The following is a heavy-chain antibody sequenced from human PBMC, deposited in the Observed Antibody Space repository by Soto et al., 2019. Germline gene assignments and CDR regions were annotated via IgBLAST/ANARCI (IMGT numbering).Heavy chain of an antibody. CDR2: IIPILGIA. V-gene: IGHV1-69*02. CDR1: GGTFSSYT. Sequence: QVQLVQSGAEVKKPGSSVKVSCKASGGTFSSYTISWVRQAPGQGLEWMGRIIPILGIANYAQKFQGRVTNTADKATSTAYVELSSLRSEDTAVYYCASPRVRGPFDPWGQGTLVTVSS. J-gene: IGHJ5*02. CDR3: ASPRVRGPFDP. D-gene: IGHD3-10*01.